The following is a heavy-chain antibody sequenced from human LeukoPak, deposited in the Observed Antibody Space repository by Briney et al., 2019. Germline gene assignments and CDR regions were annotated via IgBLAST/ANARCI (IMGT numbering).Heavy chain of an antibody. CDR2: IYYSGST. CDR3: ARVPQYGDYYYYYYMDV. Sequence: PSETLSLTCTVSGGSISSYYWSWIRQPPGKGLEWIGYIYYSGSTNYNPSLKSRVTISVDTSKNQFSLKLSSATAADTAVYYCARVPQYGDYYYYYYMDVWGKGTTVTVSS. V-gene: IGHV4-59*01. CDR1: GGSISSYY. D-gene: IGHD4-17*01. J-gene: IGHJ6*03.